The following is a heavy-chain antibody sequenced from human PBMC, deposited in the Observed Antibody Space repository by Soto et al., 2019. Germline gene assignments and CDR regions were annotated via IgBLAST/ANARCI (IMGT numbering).Heavy chain of an antibody. CDR2: MNPNSGNT. D-gene: IGHD3-3*01. CDR3: ARVRTIFGVVIFELDAFDI. CDR1: GYTFTIYD. V-gene: IGHV1-8*01. Sequence: GASVKVSCKASGYTFTIYDINWVRKATGQGLEWMGWMNPNSGNTGYAQKFQGRVTMTRNTSIRTAYMELSSLRSEDTAGYYCARVRTIFGVVIFELDAFDIWGQGTMVTVSS. J-gene: IGHJ3*02.